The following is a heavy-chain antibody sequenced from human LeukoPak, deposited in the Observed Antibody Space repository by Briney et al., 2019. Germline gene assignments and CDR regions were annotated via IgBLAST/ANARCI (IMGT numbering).Heavy chain of an antibody. CDR2: ISGRGDGT. V-gene: IGHV3-23*01. Sequence: GGSLRLSCAASGFTFNTYTMNWVRQAPGKGLEWVSAISGRGDGTYYADFVKGRFTISRDNSKNTLFPQMNSLRVEDTATYYCAKGTERYREVSSFDSWGRGTLVAVSS. CDR1: GFTFNTYT. J-gene: IGHJ4*02. D-gene: IGHD3-10*01. CDR3: AKGTERYREVSSFDS.